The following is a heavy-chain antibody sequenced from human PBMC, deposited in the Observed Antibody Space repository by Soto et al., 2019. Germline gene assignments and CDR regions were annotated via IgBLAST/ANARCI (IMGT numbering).Heavy chain of an antibody. J-gene: IGHJ3*02. D-gene: IGHD1-26*01. CDR1: GFTYSSYA. V-gene: IGHV3-30-3*01. CDR2: ISYYGSNK. Sequence: QVQLVASGGGVVQPGRSLRLSCAASGFTYSSYAIHWVRQAAGKGLEWVAVISYYGSNKYYADSVKGRFTITRDNSKSTLYLKMNSVSAEDTGVYYCARVFRCESYYGCAFDTWGQGTMVTVSS. CDR3: ARVFRCESYYGCAFDT.